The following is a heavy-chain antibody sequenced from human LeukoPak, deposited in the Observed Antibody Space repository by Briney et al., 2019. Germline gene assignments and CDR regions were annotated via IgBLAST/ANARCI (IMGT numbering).Heavy chain of an antibody. CDR1: GGSISSYY. J-gene: IGHJ4*02. V-gene: IGHV4-59*08. Sequence: SETLSLTCTVSGGSISSYYWSWIRQPPGKGLEWIGYIYYSGSTNYNPSLKSRVTTSVDTSKNQFSLKLSSVTAADTAVYYCAGGAVAATYFDYWGQGTLVTVSS. CDR3: AGGAVAATYFDY. D-gene: IGHD6-19*01. CDR2: IYYSGST.